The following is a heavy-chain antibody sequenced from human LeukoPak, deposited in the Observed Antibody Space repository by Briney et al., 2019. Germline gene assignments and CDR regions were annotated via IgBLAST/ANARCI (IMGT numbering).Heavy chain of an antibody. CDR1: GFTFDDHT. Sequence: GGSLRLSCAASGFTFDDHTMHWVRQGPGKGLEWVSAISGGGGNTYYADSVKGRFTISRDNSKNTLYLQMDSLRAEDTAVYYCGKNRYSGSLSPFDIWGQGTMVTVSS. CDR2: ISGGGGNT. J-gene: IGHJ3*02. D-gene: IGHD1-26*01. V-gene: IGHV3-23*01. CDR3: GKNRYSGSLSPFDI.